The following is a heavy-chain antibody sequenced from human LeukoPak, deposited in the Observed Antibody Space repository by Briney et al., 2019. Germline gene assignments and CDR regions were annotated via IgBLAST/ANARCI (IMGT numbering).Heavy chain of an antibody. D-gene: IGHD6-13*01. CDR1: GGSISSYY. CDR2: IYSSGIT. CDR3: ARDLLGAAGMFDY. Sequence: PSETLSLTCTVSGGSISSYYWSWIRQPPGKGLEWIGYIYSSGITNYNPSLKSRLTISVDTSKKQFFLKLSSVTAADTAVYYCARDLLGAAGMFDYWGQGTLVTVSS. V-gene: IGHV4-59*01. J-gene: IGHJ4*02.